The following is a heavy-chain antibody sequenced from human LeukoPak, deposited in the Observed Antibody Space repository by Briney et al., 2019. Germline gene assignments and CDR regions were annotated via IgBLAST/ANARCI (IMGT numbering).Heavy chain of an antibody. CDR2: ISYDGRYQ. V-gene: IGHV3-30*04. D-gene: IGHD3-22*01. CDR1: GFTFNRYR. CDR3: ARMMTDFDGSGHDIQRGAFDI. J-gene: IGHJ3*02. Sequence: AGGSLRLSCAASGFTFNRYRMHWVRQAPGKGLGWVAVISYDGRYQFYADSVKGRFTVSRDNSKNTLFLQMNSLRAEDTAVYHCARMMTDFDGSGHDIQRGAFDIWGQGTMVTVS.